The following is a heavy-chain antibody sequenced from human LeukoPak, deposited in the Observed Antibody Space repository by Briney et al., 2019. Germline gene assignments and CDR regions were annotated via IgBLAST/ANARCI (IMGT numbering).Heavy chain of an antibody. V-gene: IGHV3-11*04. J-gene: IGHJ3*02. CDR3: ARRVRSFEAFDI. CDR2: ISSSGSTI. CDR1: GFTFSDYY. D-gene: IGHD3-3*01. Sequence: SGGSLRLSCAASGFTFSDYYMSWIRQAPGKGLEWVSYISSSGSTIYYADSVKGRFTISRDNAKNSLYLQMNSLRAEDTAVYYCARRVRSFEAFDIWGQGTMVTVSS.